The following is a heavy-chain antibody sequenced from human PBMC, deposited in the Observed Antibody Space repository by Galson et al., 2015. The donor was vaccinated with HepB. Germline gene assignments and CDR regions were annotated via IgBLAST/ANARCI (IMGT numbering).Heavy chain of an antibody. CDR2: IYPGDSDT. CDR3: ARLPVSGFGLGLDYYYMDV. CDR1: GYTFTSYW. Sequence: QSGAEVKKPGESLKISCKGSGYTFTSYWIGWVRQTPGEGLEWMGVIYPGDSDTRDSPSFQGQVTISADSSISIAYLQWRSLKASDTAIYYCARLPVSGFGLGLDYYYMDVWGKGTTVTVSS. J-gene: IGHJ6*03. D-gene: IGHD5-12*01. V-gene: IGHV5-51*01.